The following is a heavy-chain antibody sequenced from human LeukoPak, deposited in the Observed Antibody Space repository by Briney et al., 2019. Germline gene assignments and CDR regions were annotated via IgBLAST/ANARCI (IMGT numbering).Heavy chain of an antibody. J-gene: IGHJ4*02. V-gene: IGHV3-38-3*01. Sequence: PGGSLRLSCAASGFIVSSDETTWFRQAPGKGLEWVSCIGGGSTKYADSRKGSFSISRDTSRNTLHLQISGHPSHSNIRYLDSWGQGTLVTVSS. CDR2: IGGGST. D-gene: IGHD2-15*01. CDR1: GFIVSSDE. CDR3: S.